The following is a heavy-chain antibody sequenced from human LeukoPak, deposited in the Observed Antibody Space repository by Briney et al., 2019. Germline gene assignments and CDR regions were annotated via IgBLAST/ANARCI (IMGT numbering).Heavy chain of an antibody. CDR3: ASLIAWDSSGYYEGDAFDI. D-gene: IGHD3-22*01. CDR2: IYTSGST. V-gene: IGHV4-4*07. CDR1: GGSISSYY. Sequence: SETLSLTCTVSGGSISSYYWSWIRQPAGKGLEWIGRIYTSGSTNYNPSLKSRVTMSVDTSKNQFSLKLSSVTAADTAVYYCASLIAWDSSGYYEGDAFDIWGQGTMVTVSS. J-gene: IGHJ3*02.